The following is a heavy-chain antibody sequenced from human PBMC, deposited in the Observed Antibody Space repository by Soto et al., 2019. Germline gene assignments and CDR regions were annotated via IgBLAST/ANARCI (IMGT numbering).Heavy chain of an antibody. CDR2: IYYSGST. J-gene: IGHJ4*02. D-gene: IGHD3-22*01. CDR3: ARDYYDSSGSAVGYFDY. V-gene: IGHV4-31*03. CDR1: GGSISSGGYY. Sequence: SETLSLTCTVSGGSISSGGYYWSWIRQHPGKGLVWIGYIYYSGSTYYIPSLKSRVTISVDTSKNQFSLKLSSVTAADTAVYYCARDYYDSSGSAVGYFDYWGQGTLVTVSS.